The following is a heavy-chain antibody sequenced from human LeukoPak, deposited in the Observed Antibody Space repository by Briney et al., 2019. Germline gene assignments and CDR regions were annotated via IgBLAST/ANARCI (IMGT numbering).Heavy chain of an antibody. J-gene: IGHJ4*02. D-gene: IGHD1-26*01. V-gene: IGHV4-39*01. Sequence: SQTLSLTCTVSGGSISSSCYDWGWIRQPPGKGLEWFGSIYYSGSTYYNPSLKSRVTISVATSKNQFSLKLSSVTAADTAVYYCARGKVVGAHFDYWGQGTLVTVSS. CDR2: IYYSGST. CDR1: GGSISSSCYD. CDR3: ARGKVVGAHFDY.